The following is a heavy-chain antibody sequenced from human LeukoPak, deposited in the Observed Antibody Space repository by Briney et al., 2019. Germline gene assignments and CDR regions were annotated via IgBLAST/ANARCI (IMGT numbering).Heavy chain of an antibody. J-gene: IGHJ4*02. CDR2: IYSSGSS. CDR1: GASISTYY. V-gene: IGHV4-4*07. D-gene: IGHD6-19*01. Sequence: AETLSLTCTVSGASISTYYWTWIRQPAGKGLEWIGRIYSSGSSTYNPSLKSRVTMSVDTSNNQISLKLTSVTAADTAVYYCARVDNSGLGPFDYWGQGTLVTVSS. CDR3: ARVDNSGLGPFDY.